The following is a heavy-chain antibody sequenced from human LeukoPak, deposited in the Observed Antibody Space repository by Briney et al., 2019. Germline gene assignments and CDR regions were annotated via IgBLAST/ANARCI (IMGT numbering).Heavy chain of an antibody. J-gene: IGHJ2*01. V-gene: IGHV4-4*07. D-gene: IGHD2-8*01. CDR1: GGSISSYY. Sequence: SETLSLTCTVSGGSISSYYWSWIRQPAGKGLEWIGRIYTSGSTNYNPSLKSRVTMSVDTSKIQFSLKMGSVTAADQAVYYCAREYCTNGVCYPWYFDLWGRGPLVTVSS. CDR2: IYTSGST. CDR3: AREYCTNGVCYPWYFDL.